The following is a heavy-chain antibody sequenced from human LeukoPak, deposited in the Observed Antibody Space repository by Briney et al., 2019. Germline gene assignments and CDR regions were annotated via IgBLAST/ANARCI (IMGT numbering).Heavy chain of an antibody. D-gene: IGHD2-2*01. CDR2: ISGSGGST. V-gene: IGHV3-23*01. Sequence: GGSLRLSCAASGFTFSSYAMSWVRQAPGKGLEWVSAISGSGGSTYYADSVKGRFTISRDNSKNTLYLQMNSLRAEDTAVYYCARDRFSVGIVVVPAAIMFDYWGQGTLVTVSS. J-gene: IGHJ4*02. CDR1: GFTFSSYA. CDR3: ARDRFSVGIVVVPAAIMFDY.